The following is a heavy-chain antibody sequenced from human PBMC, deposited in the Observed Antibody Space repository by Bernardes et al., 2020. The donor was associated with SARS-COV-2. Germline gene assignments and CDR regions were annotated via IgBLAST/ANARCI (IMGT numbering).Heavy chain of an antibody. Sequence: ASVKVSCMASGYTFTSYGISWVRQAPGQGLEWMGWISAYNGNTNYAQKLQGRVTMTTDTSTSTAYMELRSLRSDDTAVYYCARALRDGPLEWLLYTYNWFDPWGQGTLVTVSS. CDR3: ARALRDGPLEWLLYTYNWFDP. CDR2: ISAYNGNT. D-gene: IGHD3-3*01. J-gene: IGHJ5*02. V-gene: IGHV1-18*01. CDR1: GYTFTSYG.